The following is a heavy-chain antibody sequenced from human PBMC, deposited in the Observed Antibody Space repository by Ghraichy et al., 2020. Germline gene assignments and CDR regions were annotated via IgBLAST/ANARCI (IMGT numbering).Heavy chain of an antibody. V-gene: IGHV1-46*01. Sequence: ASVKVSCKASGYTFINYYIHWVRQAPGQGLEWMGIINPSGGSTTYAQKFQGRVAMTRDTSTSTVYMELSSLRSEDTAVYYCARDLVTTYYYDSSGYYYPMDVWSQGTTVTVSS. CDR3: ARDLVTTYYYDSSGYYYPMDV. CDR2: INPSGGST. CDR1: GYTFINYY. J-gene: IGHJ6*02. D-gene: IGHD3-22*01.